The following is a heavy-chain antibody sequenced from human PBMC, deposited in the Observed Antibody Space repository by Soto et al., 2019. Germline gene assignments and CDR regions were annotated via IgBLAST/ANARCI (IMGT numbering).Heavy chain of an antibody. D-gene: IGHD3-10*01. J-gene: IGHJ4*02. CDR3: ASAPYGSGSPPPR. Sequence: QVQLVESGGGVVQPGRSLRLSCAASGFTFSSYGMHWVRQAPGKGLEWVAVISYDGSNKYYADSVKGRFTISRDNSKNTLYLQMNSLRAEDTAVYYCASAPYGSGSPPPRWGQGTLVTVSS. CDR2: ISYDGSNK. V-gene: IGHV3-30*03. CDR1: GFTFSSYG.